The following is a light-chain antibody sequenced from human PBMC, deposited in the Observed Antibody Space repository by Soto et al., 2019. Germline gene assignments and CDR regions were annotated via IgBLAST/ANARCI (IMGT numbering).Light chain of an antibody. CDR3: GSITRSSTSV. CDR2: DVT. J-gene: IGLJ1*01. CDR1: SSDVGGFEY. V-gene: IGLV2-14*01. Sequence: QSVLSQPASASGSPGQSITISCTGTSSDVGGFEYVSWYQHQPGKSPKLIIYDVTKRPSGVSNRFSGSKSGNTASLTISGLQAEDEGDYYCGSITRSSTSVFGTGTKVTVL.